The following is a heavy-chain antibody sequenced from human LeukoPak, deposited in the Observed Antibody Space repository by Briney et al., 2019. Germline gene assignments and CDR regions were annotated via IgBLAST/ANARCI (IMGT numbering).Heavy chain of an antibody. D-gene: IGHD1-1*01. CDR1: GFTFSSYW. CDR2: IKQDGSEK. CDR3: ARDGAGTTLGDAFDI. Sequence: GGSLRLSCAASGFTFSSYWMSWVRQAPGKGLEWVANIKQDGSEKYYVDSVKGRFTISRDNAKNSLYLQMNSLRAEDTAVYYCARDGAGTTLGDAFDIWGQGTMVTVSS. V-gene: IGHV3-7*01. J-gene: IGHJ3*02.